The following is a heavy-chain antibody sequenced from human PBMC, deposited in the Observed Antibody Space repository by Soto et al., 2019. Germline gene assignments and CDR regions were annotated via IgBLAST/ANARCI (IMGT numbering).Heavy chain of an antibody. CDR3: ARGSQLYGRWSAFDI. Sequence: GGSLRLSCAASGFTFRNAWMSWVRQAPGRGLEWVGRIKSKADGGTTDYAAPVQGRFSISRDDSKNTLYLQMNSLKTEDTAVYYCARGSQLYGRWSAFDIWGQGTMVTVSS. V-gene: IGHV3-15*01. J-gene: IGHJ3*02. D-gene: IGHD2-8*02. CDR1: GFTFRNAW. CDR2: IKSKADGGTT.